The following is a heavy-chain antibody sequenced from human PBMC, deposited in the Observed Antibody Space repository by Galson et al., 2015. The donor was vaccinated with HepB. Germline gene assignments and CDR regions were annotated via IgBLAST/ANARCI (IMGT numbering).Heavy chain of an antibody. CDR2: ICYSGST. D-gene: IGHD6-13*01. CDR3: ARHGPVGSSWYFDY. Sequence: ETLSLTCTVSGGFISSYYWSWIRQPPGKGLEWIAYICYSGSTNYNPSLKSRVTISVDMSKNQFSLKLSSVTAADTAVYYCARHGPVGSSWYFDYWGQGTLVTVSS. CDR1: GGFISSYY. J-gene: IGHJ4*02. V-gene: IGHV4-59*08.